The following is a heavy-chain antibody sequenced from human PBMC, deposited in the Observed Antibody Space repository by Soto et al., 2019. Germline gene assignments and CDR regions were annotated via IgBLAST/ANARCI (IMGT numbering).Heavy chain of an antibody. Sequence: QITLKESGPTLVKPTQTLTLTCTFSGFSLSTGGVGVGWIRQPPGKALEWLALIYWDDDKRYTPSLKSRLTVXXAPPKNPAVLTMTNMAPVDTATYYCAFYHGDYFDSWGQGTLVTVSS. CDR2: IYWDDDK. CDR3: AFYHGDYFDS. CDR1: GFSLSTGGVG. J-gene: IGHJ4*02. D-gene: IGHD4-17*01. V-gene: IGHV2-5*02.